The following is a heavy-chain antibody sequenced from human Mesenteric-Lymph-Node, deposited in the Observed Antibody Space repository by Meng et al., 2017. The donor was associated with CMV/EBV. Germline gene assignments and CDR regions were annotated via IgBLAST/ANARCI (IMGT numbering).Heavy chain of an antibody. CDR2: VHYTGST. D-gene: IGHD6-19*01. V-gene: IGHV4-39*01. Sequence: LSVRESGPGQVKPSETLSLPCTVSGDSISSFYYWGWIRQPPGRGLEWIGSVHYTGSTYYSPSLKSRVTVSVDTSKNQFSLRLTSVTAADTAVYYCARPFPSWQSPRLDPFGAWGQGTLVTVSS. J-gene: IGHJ5*02. CDR3: ARPFPSWQSPRLDPFGA. CDR1: GDSISSFYY.